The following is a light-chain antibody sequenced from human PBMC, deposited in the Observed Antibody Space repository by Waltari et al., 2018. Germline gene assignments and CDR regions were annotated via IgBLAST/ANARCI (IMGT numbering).Light chain of an antibody. V-gene: IGLV3-21*02. CDR1: NIGSQG. J-gene: IGLJ2*01. Sequence: SYVLTQPPSVSVAPGQTARITCGGDNIGSQGVHWYQQKSGQAPVLVVFDENARPSGIPDRISGSKSESTAALTISRVEAGDEADYYCQLWDSDSDHWIFGGGTKLTVL. CDR3: QLWDSDSDHWI. CDR2: DEN.